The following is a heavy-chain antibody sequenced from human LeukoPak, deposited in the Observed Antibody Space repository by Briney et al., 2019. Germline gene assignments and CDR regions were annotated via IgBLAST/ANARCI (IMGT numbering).Heavy chain of an antibody. CDR3: ARHFEAVAGLDY. D-gene: IGHD6-19*01. V-gene: IGHV4-34*01. Sequence: SETLSLTCAVYGGSFSGYYWSWIRQPPGKGLEWIGEINHSGSTNYNPSLKSRVTISVDTSKNQFSLKLSSVTAADTAVYYCARHFEAVAGLDYWGQGTLVTVSS. CDR1: GGSFSGYY. J-gene: IGHJ4*02. CDR2: INHSGST.